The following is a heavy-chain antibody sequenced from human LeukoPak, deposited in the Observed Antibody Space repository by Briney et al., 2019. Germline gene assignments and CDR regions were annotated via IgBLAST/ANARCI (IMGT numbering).Heavy chain of an antibody. CDR1: GYTFTSYG. D-gene: IGHD3-22*01. Sequence: GASVKVSCKASGYTFTSYGISWVRQAPGQGLEWMGWISAYNGNTNYAQKLQGRVTMTTDTSTSTAYMELRSLRSDDTAVYYCARTDPYYYDSSGYSDYWGQGTLVTVSS. CDR3: ARTDPYYYDSSGYSDY. CDR2: ISAYNGNT. V-gene: IGHV1-18*01. J-gene: IGHJ4*02.